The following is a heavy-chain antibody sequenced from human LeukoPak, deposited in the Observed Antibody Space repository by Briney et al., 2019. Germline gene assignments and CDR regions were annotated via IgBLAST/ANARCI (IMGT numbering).Heavy chain of an antibody. D-gene: IGHD3-10*01. CDR3: TSLITMVRGVIGLFNVN. Sequence: GGSLRLSCAASGFTFSGSAIHWVRQASGKGLEWVGRIRSKANSYATAYAASVKGRFTISRGDSKNTAYLQMNSLKTEDTAVYYCTSLITMVRGVIGLFNVNWGQGTLVTVSS. V-gene: IGHV3-73*01. CDR2: IRSKANSYAT. J-gene: IGHJ4*02. CDR1: GFTFSGSA.